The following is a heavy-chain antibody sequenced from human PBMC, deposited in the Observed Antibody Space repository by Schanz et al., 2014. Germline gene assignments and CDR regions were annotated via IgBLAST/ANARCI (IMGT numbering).Heavy chain of an antibody. J-gene: IGHJ6*03. CDR1: GFVFRTFA. Sequence: VQLLESGGTVVQPGGSLRVSCAASGFVFRTFAMYWVRQAPGKGLEWVALIWYDGSNEYYADSVKGRFTISRDNPKKALYLQMNSLRAEDTAVYYCARPSDSSWYMDVWGKGTTVTVSS. V-gene: IGHV3-33*08. CDR3: ARPSDSSWYMDV. CDR2: IWYDGSNE. D-gene: IGHD2-21*02.